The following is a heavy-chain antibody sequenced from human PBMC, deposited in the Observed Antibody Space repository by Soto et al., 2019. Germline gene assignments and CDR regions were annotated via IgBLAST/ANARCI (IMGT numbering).Heavy chain of an antibody. Sequence: EVQVLESGGGLVQPGGSLRLSCAASGFTFSSYAMNWVRQAPGKGLEWVSVISGSGGSTYYADSVKGRFTISRDNSKNTLYLQMNSLRADDTAVYYCARRSSGWYFDYWGQGTLVTVS. J-gene: IGHJ4*02. D-gene: IGHD6-19*01. CDR2: ISGSGGST. CDR3: ARRSSGWYFDY. V-gene: IGHV3-23*01. CDR1: GFTFSSYA.